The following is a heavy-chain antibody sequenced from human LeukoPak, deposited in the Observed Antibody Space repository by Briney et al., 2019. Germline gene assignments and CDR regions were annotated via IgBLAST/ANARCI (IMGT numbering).Heavy chain of an antibody. J-gene: IGHJ4*02. Sequence: SETLSLTCTVSAYSISSGYYWGWIRQPPGKGLEWIGSIYHSGSTYYNPSLKSRVTISVDTSKNQFSLNLNSVTAADTAVYYCARFYYGDFTFDYWGQGTLLTVSS. CDR3: ARFYYGDFTFDY. CDR2: IYHSGST. V-gene: IGHV4-38-2*02. CDR1: AYSISSGYY. D-gene: IGHD4-17*01.